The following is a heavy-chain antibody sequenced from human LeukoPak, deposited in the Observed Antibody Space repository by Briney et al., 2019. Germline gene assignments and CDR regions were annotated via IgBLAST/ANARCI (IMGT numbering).Heavy chain of an antibody. CDR2: ISGSGGST. CDR1: GLTFSDAW. V-gene: IGHV3-23*01. CDR3: AKGSWGYRPHFDY. Sequence: GGSLRLSCVVSGLTFSDAWMSWVRQAPGKGLEWVSAISGSGGSTYYADSVKGRFTISRDNSKNTLYLQMNSLRAEDTAVYYCAKGSWGYRPHFDYWGQGTLVTVSS. J-gene: IGHJ4*02. D-gene: IGHD3-16*01.